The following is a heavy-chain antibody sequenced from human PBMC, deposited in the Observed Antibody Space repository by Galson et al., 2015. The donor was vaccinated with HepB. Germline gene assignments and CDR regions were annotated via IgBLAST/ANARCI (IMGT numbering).Heavy chain of an antibody. CDR2: IYYSGST. CDR3: ARGYGDYFFDY. V-gene: IGHV4-59*01. CDR1: GGSISSYY. J-gene: IGHJ4*02. Sequence: SETLSLTCTVSGGSISSYYWSWIRQPPGKGLEWIGYIYYSGSTNYNPSLKSRVTISVDTSKNQFSLKLSSVTAADTAVYYCARGYGDYFFDYWGQGTLVTVSS. D-gene: IGHD4-17*01.